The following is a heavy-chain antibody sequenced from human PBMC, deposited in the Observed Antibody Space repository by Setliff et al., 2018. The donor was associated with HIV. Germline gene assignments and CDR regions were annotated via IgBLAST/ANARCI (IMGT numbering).Heavy chain of an antibody. CDR3: ARGQSQGYAYSGSYGAFDI. D-gene: IGHD1-26*01. CDR2: IIPMFGTR. Sequence: SVKVSCKASGGTFSSYAINWVRQAPGQGLEWMGGIIPMFGTRNYAQKFQDRVTITTDESTSTAYMELSSLRSEDTALYYCARGQSQGYAYSGSYGAFDIWGQGTMVTVSS. V-gene: IGHV1-69*05. CDR1: GGTFSSYA. J-gene: IGHJ3*02.